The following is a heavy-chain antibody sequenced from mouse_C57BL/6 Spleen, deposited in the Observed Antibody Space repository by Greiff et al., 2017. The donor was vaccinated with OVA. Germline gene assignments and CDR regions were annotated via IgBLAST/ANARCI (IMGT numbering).Heavy chain of an antibody. V-gene: IGHV1-39*01. CDR2: INPNYGTT. CDR3: ASFTTVGGGYYFDY. J-gene: IGHJ2*01. Sequence: VQLKQSGPELVKPGASVKISCKASGYSFTDYNMNWVKQSNGKSLEWIGVINPNYGTTSYNQKFKGKATLTVDQSSSTAYMQLNSLTSEDSAVYYCASFTTVGGGYYFDYWGQGTTRTVSS. D-gene: IGHD1-1*01. CDR1: GYSFTDYN.